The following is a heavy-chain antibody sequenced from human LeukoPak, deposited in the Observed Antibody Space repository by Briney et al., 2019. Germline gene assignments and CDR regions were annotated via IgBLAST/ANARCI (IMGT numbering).Heavy chain of an antibody. Sequence: PSETLSLTCAVYGVSFSGYYWSWIRQPPGKGLEWIGEINHSGSTNYNPSLKSRVTISVDTSTNQFSLKLSSVTAADTAVYYCARGQSWSGYPFFDYWGQGTLVTVSS. D-gene: IGHD3-3*01. CDR3: ARGQSWSGYPFFDY. V-gene: IGHV4-34*01. J-gene: IGHJ4*02. CDR1: GVSFSGYY. CDR2: INHSGST.